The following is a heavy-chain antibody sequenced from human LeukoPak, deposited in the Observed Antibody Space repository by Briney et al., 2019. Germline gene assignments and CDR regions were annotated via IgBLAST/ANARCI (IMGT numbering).Heavy chain of an antibody. J-gene: IGHJ4*02. CDR1: GFTFSSYA. CDR3: VKDGSGSYYTYYFDY. CDR2: ISSNGGST. D-gene: IGHD3-10*01. Sequence: GGSLRLSCAASGFTFSSYAMSWVRQAPGKGLEYVSAISSNGGSTYYADSVKGRFTISRDNSKNTLYLQMSSLRAGDTAVYYCVKDGSGSYYTYYFDYWGQGTLVTVSS. V-gene: IGHV3-64D*06.